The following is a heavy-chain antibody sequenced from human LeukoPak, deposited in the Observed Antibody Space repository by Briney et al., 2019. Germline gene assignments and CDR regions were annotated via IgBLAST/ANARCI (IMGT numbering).Heavy chain of an antibody. V-gene: IGHV3-48*03. CDR3: AREMKDSSGAFLAH. CDR1: GFTFSDYE. J-gene: IGHJ4*02. CDR2: ISSRSSTK. Sequence: SGGSLRLSCAVSGFTFSDYEMNWVRQAPGKGLEWVSYISSRSSTKYYADSVRGRFTVSRDNAKRSLYLQMNSLRAEDTALYYSAREMKDSSGAFLAHWGQGSLVTVSS. D-gene: IGHD2-15*01.